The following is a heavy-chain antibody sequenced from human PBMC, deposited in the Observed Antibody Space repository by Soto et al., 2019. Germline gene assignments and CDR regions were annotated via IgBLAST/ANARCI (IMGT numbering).Heavy chain of an antibody. CDR2: ISAYNGNT. CDR1: GYTFTNYG. CDR3: ARGRDDDSSGYSFYGMDV. J-gene: IGHJ6*02. D-gene: IGHD3-22*01. Sequence: QIHLVQSGAEVKKPGDSVKVSCKASGYTFTNYGISWVRQAPGQGFEWMGWISAYNGNTKYTQKLQGRVTMTTDTSTSTVYMELRSLRSDDTAVYYCARGRDDDSSGYSFYGMDVWGQGTTVTVSS. V-gene: IGHV1-18*01.